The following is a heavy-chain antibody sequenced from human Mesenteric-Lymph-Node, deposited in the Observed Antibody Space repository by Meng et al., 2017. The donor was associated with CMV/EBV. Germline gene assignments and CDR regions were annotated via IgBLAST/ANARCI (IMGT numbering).Heavy chain of an antibody. D-gene: IGHD6-19*01. CDR1: GASVSSGTCF. CDR2: LYYSVNT. Sequence: GASVSSGTCFWGWILQPPGKGLKWIGNLYYSVNTSYTPSLKSRATIPVDTSKNQFSLNLRSVSAADTAVYYCARPASAVSGRGFDYWGQGALVTVSS. V-gene: IGHV4-39*01. J-gene: IGHJ4*02. CDR3: ARPASAVSGRGFDY.